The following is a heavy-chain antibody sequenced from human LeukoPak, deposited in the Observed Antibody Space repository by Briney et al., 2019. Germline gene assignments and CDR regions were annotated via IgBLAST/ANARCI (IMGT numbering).Heavy chain of an antibody. Sequence: GGSLGLSCAASGFTFDDYTMHWVRRAPGKGLEWVSVISWHGSTTKYADSVRGRFTISRDNRKNSLSLQMNSLRPEDTTLYYCAKDIGDSIGYNYFDSWGQGTLVTVSS. D-gene: IGHD3-22*01. V-gene: IGHV3-43*01. CDR2: ISWHGSTT. CDR3: AKDIGDSIGYNYFDS. J-gene: IGHJ4*02. CDR1: GFTFDDYT.